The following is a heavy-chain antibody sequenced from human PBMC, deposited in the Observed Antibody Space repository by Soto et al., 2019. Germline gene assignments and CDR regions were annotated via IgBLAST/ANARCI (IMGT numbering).Heavy chain of an antibody. CDR2: IIPIFGTA. V-gene: IGHV1-69*01. D-gene: IGHD3-10*01. CDR1: GGTFSSYA. CDR3: AREGGGGSAYYKGCFDY. J-gene: IGHJ4*02. Sequence: QVQLVQSGAEVKKPGSSVKVSCKASGGTFSSYAISWVRQAPGQGLEWMGGIIPIFGTANYAQKFQGRVTITADESTSAAYMELSGLRSEDTGVYYCAREGGGGSAYYKGCFDYWGQGTLVTVSS.